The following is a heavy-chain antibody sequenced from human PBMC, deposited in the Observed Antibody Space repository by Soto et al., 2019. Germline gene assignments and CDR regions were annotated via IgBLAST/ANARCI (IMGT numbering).Heavy chain of an antibody. Sequence: SETLSLTCAVYGGSFSGYYWCWIRQPPGKXLEWIGEINHSGSTNYNPSLKSRVTISVDTSKNQFSLKLSSVTAADTAVYYCARGNQYYYGSGSYYNNWFDPWGQGTLVTVSS. CDR3: ARGNQYYYGSGSYYNNWFDP. CDR1: GGSFSGYY. V-gene: IGHV4-34*01. J-gene: IGHJ5*02. CDR2: INHSGST. D-gene: IGHD3-10*01.